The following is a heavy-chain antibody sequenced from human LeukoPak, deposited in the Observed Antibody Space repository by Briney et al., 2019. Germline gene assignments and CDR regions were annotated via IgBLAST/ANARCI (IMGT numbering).Heavy chain of an antibody. D-gene: IGHD1-26*01. V-gene: IGHV3-30*18. J-gene: IGHJ3*02. CDR2: ISYDGSNK. Sequence: PGGSLRPSCAASGFTFSSYGMHWVRQAPGKGLEWVAVISYDGSNKYYADSVKGRFTISRDNSKNTLYLQMNSLRAEDTAVYYCAKFGYSGSYDAFDIWGQGTMVTVSS. CDR3: AKFGYSGSYDAFDI. CDR1: GFTFSSYG.